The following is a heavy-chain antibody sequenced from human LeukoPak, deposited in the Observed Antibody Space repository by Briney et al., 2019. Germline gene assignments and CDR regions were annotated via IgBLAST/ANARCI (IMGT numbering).Heavy chain of an antibody. J-gene: IGHJ4*02. CDR3: ARTIAVAGTVSFDY. CDR2: IYPSGST. D-gene: IGHD6-19*01. V-gene: IGHV4-4*07. Sequence: SETLSLTCSVSGSYLSSYYWSWIRQPAGKGLEWIGRIYPSGSTNYNPSLKSRVTMSIDTSKDQFSLELTSVTAADTAVYYCARTIAVAGTVSFDYWGQGILVTVSS. CDR1: GSYLSSYY.